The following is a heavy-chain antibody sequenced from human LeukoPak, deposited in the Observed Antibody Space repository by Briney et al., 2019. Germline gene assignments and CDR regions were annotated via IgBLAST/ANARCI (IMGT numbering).Heavy chain of an antibody. V-gene: IGHV3-21*01. CDR1: GLTFSRYS. Sequence: PGGSLRLSCAASGLTFSRYSMNWVRQAPGKGLEWVSSISSGSSYIYYVDSVKGRFTVSRDNAKNSLYLQMNSLRAEDTAVYYCAGGDTIGYLPREWDYWYFDLWGRGTLVTVSS. CDR3: AGGDTIGYLPREWDYWYFDL. CDR2: ISSGSSYI. J-gene: IGHJ2*01. D-gene: IGHD3-22*01.